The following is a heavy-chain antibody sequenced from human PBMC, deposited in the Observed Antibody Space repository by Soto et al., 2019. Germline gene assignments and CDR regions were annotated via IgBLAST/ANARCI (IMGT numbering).Heavy chain of an antibody. CDR3: ARRGSDGSGLD. Sequence: QVQLVQSGAEVKKPGASVKVSCKASGYTFTSHALHWVRQAPGQRLEWMGWISTGDGYIQYSQKLQGRVTISIDTSASTGYMELSSLRSEDTAVYDCARRGSDGSGLDWGQGTLVTVSS. V-gene: IGHV1-3*04. CDR2: ISTGDGYI. CDR1: GYTFTSHA. J-gene: IGHJ4*02. D-gene: IGHD3-10*01.